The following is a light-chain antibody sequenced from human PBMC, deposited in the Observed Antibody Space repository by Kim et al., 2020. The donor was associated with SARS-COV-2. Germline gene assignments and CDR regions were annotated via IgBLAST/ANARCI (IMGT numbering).Light chain of an antibody. V-gene: IGKV3-20*01. CDR1: QSVSSSY. J-gene: IGKJ5*01. Sequence: EIVLTQSPGTLSLSPGERATLSCRASQSVSSSYLAWYQQKSGQAPRLLIYGASTRATGIPDRFSGSGSGTDFTLTITRLEPEDFAVYYCQQYDSSPSTFGRATRLEFK. CDR3: QQYDSSPST. CDR2: GAS.